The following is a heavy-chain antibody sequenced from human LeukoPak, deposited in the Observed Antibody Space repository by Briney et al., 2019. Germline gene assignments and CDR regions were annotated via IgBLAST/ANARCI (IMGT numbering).Heavy chain of an antibody. Sequence: GRSLRLSCAASEFSVGSNYMTWVRQAPGKGLEWVSLIYSGGSTYYADSVKGRFTISRDNSKNTLYLQMNSLRAEDTAFYYCARHSLRGGPFDYWGQGTLVTVSS. CDR3: ARHSLRGGPFDY. D-gene: IGHD3-10*01. J-gene: IGHJ4*02. V-gene: IGHV3-66*04. CDR1: EFSVGSNY. CDR2: IYSGGST.